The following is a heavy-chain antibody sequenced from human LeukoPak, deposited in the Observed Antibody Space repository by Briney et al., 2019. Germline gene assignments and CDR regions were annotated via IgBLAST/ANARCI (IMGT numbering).Heavy chain of an antibody. CDR1: GFTFSSCG. J-gene: IGHJ4*02. CDR3: AKGLVKAAAAPFDY. CDR2: LSDSGGST. D-gene: IGHD6-13*01. Sequence: SGGSLRLSCAASGFTFSSCGMSWVRQAPGKGLEWVSALSDSGGSTLYADSVKGRFTISRDNSKNTLYLQMNSLRAEDTAVYYCAKGLVKAAAAPFDYWGQGTLVTVSS. V-gene: IGHV3-23*01.